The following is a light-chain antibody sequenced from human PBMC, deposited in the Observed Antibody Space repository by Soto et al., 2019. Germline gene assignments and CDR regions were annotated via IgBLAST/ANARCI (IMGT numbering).Light chain of an antibody. CDR1: QSISNR. CDR3: QHYGGMWT. V-gene: IGKV1-5*01. J-gene: IGKJ1*01. CDR2: DAS. Sequence: DIQMTQSPSTLSASVGDRVTITCRASQSISNRVAWYQQKPGKAPKVLIYDASSLESGVPSRFSGSGSGTLFILTISSLQPDDFASYCCQHYGGMWTFGQGTKVEMK.